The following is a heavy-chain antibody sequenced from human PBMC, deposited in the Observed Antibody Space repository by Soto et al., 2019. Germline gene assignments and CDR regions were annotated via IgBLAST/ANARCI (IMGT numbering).Heavy chain of an antibody. CDR1: GFAFSSYW. V-gene: IGHV3-74*01. CDR3: ARDGRWDVCDS. J-gene: IGHJ4*02. D-gene: IGHD1-26*01. Sequence: DVQLVESGVGLVQPGGSLRLSCAASGFAFSSYWMHWVRQVPGKGLVWVSRINSDGSSTTYADSVKGRFTISRDNAKKTRYLQMNSLRAEDTAVYYCARDGRWDVCDSWGQGTLVTVST. CDR2: INSDGSST.